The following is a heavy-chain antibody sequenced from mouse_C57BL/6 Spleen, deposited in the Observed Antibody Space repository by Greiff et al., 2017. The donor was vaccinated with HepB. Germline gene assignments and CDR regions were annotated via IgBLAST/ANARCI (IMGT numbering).Heavy chain of an antibody. J-gene: IGHJ3*01. CDR3: ARLITTVVATDAY. CDR2: IYPGDGDT. Sequence: LVESGPELVKPGASVKISCKASGYAFSSSWMNWVKQRPGKGLEWIGRIYPGDGDTNYNGKFKGKATLTADKSSSTAYMQLSSLTSEDSAVYFCARLITTVVATDAYWGQGTLVTVSA. D-gene: IGHD1-1*01. V-gene: IGHV1-82*01. CDR1: GYAFSSSW.